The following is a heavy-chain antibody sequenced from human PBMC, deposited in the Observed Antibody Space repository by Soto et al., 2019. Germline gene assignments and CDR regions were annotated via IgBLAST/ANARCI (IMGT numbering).Heavy chain of an antibody. V-gene: IGHV3-7*01. J-gene: IGHJ6*02. CDR1: GFTFSSYW. Sequence: LRLSCAASGFTFSSYWMSRVRQAPGKGLEWVANIKQDGSEKYYVDSVKGRFTISRDNAKNSLYLQMNSLRAEDTAVYYCARDHYYDSSGLYYYYGMDVWGQGTTVTVSS. CDR3: ARDHYYDSSGLYYYYGMDV. D-gene: IGHD3-22*01. CDR2: IKQDGSEK.